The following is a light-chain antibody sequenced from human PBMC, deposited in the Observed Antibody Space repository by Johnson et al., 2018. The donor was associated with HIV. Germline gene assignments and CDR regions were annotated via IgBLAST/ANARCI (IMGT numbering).Light chain of an antibody. Sequence: QSVLTQPPSASGPPGQRVTISCSGSSSNIGSSPVNWYQQLPGTAPKLLIYENNKRPSGIPDRFSGSKSGASATLGITGLQTGDEADYYCGTWDSSLSAGVVGTGTKVTVL. CDR2: ENN. CDR3: GTWDSSLSAGV. CDR1: SSNIGSSP. V-gene: IGLV1-51*02. J-gene: IGLJ1*01.